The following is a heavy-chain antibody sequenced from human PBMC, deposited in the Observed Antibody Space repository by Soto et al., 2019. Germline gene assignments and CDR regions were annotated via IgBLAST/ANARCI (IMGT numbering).Heavy chain of an antibody. J-gene: IGHJ2*01. Sequence: QVQLVESEGGVVQPGRSLRLSCAASGLTFSSYAMHWVRQAPGKGLEWVAVISYDGSNKYYADSVKGRFTISRDNSKNTLYLQMNSLRAEATAVYYCARDPLWGTAMVLWYFDLWGRGTLVTVSS. CDR1: GLTFSSYA. D-gene: IGHD5-18*01. CDR2: ISYDGSNK. V-gene: IGHV3-30-3*01. CDR3: ARDPLWGTAMVLWYFDL.